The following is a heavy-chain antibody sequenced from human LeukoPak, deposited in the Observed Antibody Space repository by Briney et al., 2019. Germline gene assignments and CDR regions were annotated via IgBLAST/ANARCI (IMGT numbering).Heavy chain of an antibody. Sequence: LGESLKISCKGSGYSFNNYWIGSGRQMPGRGLEWMGIIYPGDSDTRYSPSFQGQVTISADKSSNTAHMQWISLKASDTAIYYCARLGLQWLVPKYWFFDLCGRGTPVTVSS. J-gene: IGHJ2*01. CDR3: ARLGLQWLVPKYWFFDL. V-gene: IGHV5-51*01. CDR1: GYSFNNYW. D-gene: IGHD6-19*01. CDR2: IYPGDSDT.